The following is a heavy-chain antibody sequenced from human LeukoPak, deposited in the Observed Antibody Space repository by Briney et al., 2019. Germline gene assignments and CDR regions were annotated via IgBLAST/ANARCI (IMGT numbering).Heavy chain of an antibody. Sequence: SEALSLTCSVSGYSISSGFYWGWIRQPPGKGLEWIGSIFHSGSTYYNPSLKSRVTISVDTSKNQFSLKLSSVTAADTAVYYCARVGYYYDSSGYYPRGFEYWGQGTLVTVSS. CDR1: GYSISSGFY. V-gene: IGHV4-38-2*02. D-gene: IGHD3-22*01. J-gene: IGHJ4*02. CDR2: IFHSGST. CDR3: ARVGYYYDSSGYYPRGFEY.